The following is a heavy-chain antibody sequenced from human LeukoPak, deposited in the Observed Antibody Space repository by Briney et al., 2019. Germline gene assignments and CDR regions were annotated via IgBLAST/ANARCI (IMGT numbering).Heavy chain of an antibody. CDR1: GGSFSGYY. CDR3: ARAPYYYDSSGYYYIIYYGMDV. CDR2: INHSGST. V-gene: IGHV4-34*01. J-gene: IGHJ6*02. D-gene: IGHD3-22*01. Sequence: SETLSLTCAVYGGSFSGYYWSWIRQPPGKGLEWIGEINHSGSTNYNPSLKSRVTISVDTSKNQFSLKLSSVTAADTAVYYCARAPYYYDSSGYYYIIYYGMDVWGQGTTVTVSS.